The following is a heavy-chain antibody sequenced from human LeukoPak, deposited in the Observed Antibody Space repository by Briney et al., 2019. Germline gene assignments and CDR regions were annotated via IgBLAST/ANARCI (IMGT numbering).Heavy chain of an antibody. V-gene: IGHV3-43*02. J-gene: IGHJ4*02. Sequence: AGGSLRLSCAASGFTFEDYAMHWVRQAPGKGLEWVSLISGDGGNIYYAESVKGRFTISRDNSKNSLYLQMNSLGTEDTALYYCAKDLPQYYDFWSGYYGGFDYWGQGTLVTVSS. CDR2: ISGDGGNI. CDR3: AKDLPQYYDFWSGYYGGFDY. D-gene: IGHD3-3*01. CDR1: GFTFEDYA.